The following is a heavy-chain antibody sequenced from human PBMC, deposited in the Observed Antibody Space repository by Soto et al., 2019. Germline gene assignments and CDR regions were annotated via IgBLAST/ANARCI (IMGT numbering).Heavy chain of an antibody. CDR3: GRYSSGWYIDY. J-gene: IGHJ4*02. V-gene: IGHV4-39*01. CDR1: GGSISSSSYY. CDR2: IYYSGST. Sequence: SETLSLTCTVSGGSISSSSYYWGWIRQPPGKGLEWIGSIYYSGSTYYNPSLKSRVTISVDTSKNQFSLQLNSVTPEDTAVYYCGRYSSGWYIDYWGQGTLVTVSS. D-gene: IGHD6-19*01.